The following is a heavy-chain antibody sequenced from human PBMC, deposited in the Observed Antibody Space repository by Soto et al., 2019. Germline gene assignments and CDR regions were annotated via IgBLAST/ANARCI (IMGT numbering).Heavy chain of an antibody. D-gene: IGHD3-10*01. CDR1: GGSISSYY. V-gene: IGHV4-59*01. CDR2: IYYSGNT. Sequence: SETLSLTCTVSGGSISSYYWSWIRQPPGKGLEWIGYIYYSGNTNYNPSLKSRVTISVDTSKNQFSLKLNSVTAADTAVYYCARDYYGSGSYYEYGMDVWGQGTTVTVSS. CDR3: ARDYYGSGSYYEYGMDV. J-gene: IGHJ6*02.